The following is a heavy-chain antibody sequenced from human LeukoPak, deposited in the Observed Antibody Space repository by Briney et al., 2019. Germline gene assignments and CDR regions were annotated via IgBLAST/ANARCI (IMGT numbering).Heavy chain of an antibody. Sequence: SVKVSCKASGVAFSSYAISWVRQAPGQGLEWMGRIMPILGIANYAQKFQGRVTITADKSTSTAYMELSSLRSEDTTVYYCARDGHGSGSYYKWYGMDVWGQGTTVTVSS. D-gene: IGHD3-10*01. CDR3: ARDGHGSGSYYKWYGMDV. CDR2: IMPILGIA. V-gene: IGHV1-69*04. J-gene: IGHJ6*02. CDR1: GVAFSSYA.